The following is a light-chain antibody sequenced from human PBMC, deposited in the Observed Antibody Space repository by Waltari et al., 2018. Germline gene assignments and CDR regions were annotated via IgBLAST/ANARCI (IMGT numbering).Light chain of an antibody. CDR3: QHYESLPVT. Sequence: ELVLTPSPGTLSLSSGERATLSCRTSQSISKYLAWYQQKPGQAPRLLIYHASSRATGIPDRFSGSGSGTDFSLTISRLEPEDFAVYYCQHYESLPVTFGQGTKVEIK. J-gene: IGKJ1*01. CDR1: QSISKY. V-gene: IGKV3-20*01. CDR2: HAS.